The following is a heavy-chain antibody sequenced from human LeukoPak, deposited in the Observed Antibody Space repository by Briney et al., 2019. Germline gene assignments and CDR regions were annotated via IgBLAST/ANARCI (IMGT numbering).Heavy chain of an antibody. CDR2: ISSSSSYI. J-gene: IGHJ3*02. CDR3: ARAYYYDSSGAWGDDAFDI. D-gene: IGHD3-22*01. CDR1: GFTFSSYS. V-gene: IGHV3-21*01. Sequence: TGGSLRLSCAASGFTFSSYSMNWVRQAPGKGLEWVSSISSSSSYIYYADSVKGRFTISRDNAKNSLYLQMNSLRAEDTAVYYCARAYYYDSSGAWGDDAFDIWGQGTMVTVSS.